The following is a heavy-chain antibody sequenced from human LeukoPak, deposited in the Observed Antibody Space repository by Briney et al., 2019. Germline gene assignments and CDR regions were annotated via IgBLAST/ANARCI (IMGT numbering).Heavy chain of an antibody. D-gene: IGHD1-14*01. Sequence: PGGSLRLSCVASGFTFDDYAMHWVRQVPGKGLEWVSGINWNSGITGYADSVKGRFTISRDNAKYSLDLQMNSLRAEDTALYYCAKVYNDAFDIWGQGTMVTVSS. J-gene: IGHJ3*02. CDR1: GFTFDDYA. CDR3: AKVYNDAFDI. CDR2: INWNSGIT. V-gene: IGHV3-9*01.